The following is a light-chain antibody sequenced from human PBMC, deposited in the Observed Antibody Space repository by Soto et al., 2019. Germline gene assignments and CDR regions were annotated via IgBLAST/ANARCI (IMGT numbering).Light chain of an antibody. CDR3: QQRSNWPPIT. J-gene: IGKJ5*01. V-gene: IGKV3-11*01. CDR1: QSVSSY. CDR2: DAS. Sequence: ENVLAQFPAAPSLSPGGRATLSCWSSQSVSSYLAWYQQKPGQAPRLPIYDASNRATGIPARFSGSGSGTDFTLTISSLEPEDFAVYYCQQRSNWPPITFGQGTRLEIK.